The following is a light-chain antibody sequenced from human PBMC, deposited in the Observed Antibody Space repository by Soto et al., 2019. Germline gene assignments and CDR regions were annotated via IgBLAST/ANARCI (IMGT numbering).Light chain of an antibody. CDR3: CSYAGSSTYV. V-gene: IGLV2-23*01. CDR2: EGS. CDR1: SSDVGRYNI. Sequence: QAVVTQPASVSGSPGQSITISCTGTSSDVGRYNIVSWYQQHPGKAPKLMIYEGSKRPSGVSDRFSGSKSGNTASLTISGLQAEDEADYYGCSYAGSSTYVFGTGTKVTVL. J-gene: IGLJ1*01.